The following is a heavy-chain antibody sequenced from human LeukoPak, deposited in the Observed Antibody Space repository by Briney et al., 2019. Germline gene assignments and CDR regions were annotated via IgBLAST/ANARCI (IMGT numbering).Heavy chain of an antibody. CDR1: GYNFSSYW. D-gene: IGHD4-17*01. Sequence: GESLKISCKGSGYNFSSYWIGWVRQMPGKGLEWMGIIYPGDSDTKYNPSFQGQVTISADKSISTAFLQWSGLKASDTAMYYCARHDGDYVDYWGQGTLITVSS. V-gene: IGHV5-51*01. CDR2: IYPGDSDT. CDR3: ARHDGDYVDY. J-gene: IGHJ4*02.